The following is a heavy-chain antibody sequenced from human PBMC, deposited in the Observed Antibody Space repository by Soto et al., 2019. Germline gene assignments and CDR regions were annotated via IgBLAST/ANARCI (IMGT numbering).Heavy chain of an antibody. D-gene: IGHD6-13*01. CDR3: ARVFSSRYSSSWYPGDY. CDR1: GFTFSSYG. Sequence: GGSLRLSCVASGFTFSSYGMHWVRQAPGKGLEWVAVIWYDGSNKYYADSVKGRFTISRDNSKNTLYLQMNSLRAEDTAVYYCARVFSSRYSSSWYPGDYWGQGTLVTVSS. J-gene: IGHJ4*02. CDR2: IWYDGSNK. V-gene: IGHV3-33*01.